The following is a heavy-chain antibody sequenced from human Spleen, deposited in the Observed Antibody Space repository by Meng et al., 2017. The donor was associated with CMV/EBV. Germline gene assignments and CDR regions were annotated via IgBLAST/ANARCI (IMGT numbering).Heavy chain of an antibody. Sequence: ASVKVSCKASGYTFTGYYMHWVRQAPGQGLEWMGCINPNSGGTNYAQKFQGRVTMTRDTSISTAYMELGRLRSEDTAVFYCARVPLKRYFEYWGLGKLVTVSS. CDR1: GYTFTGYY. V-gene: IGHV1-2*02. CDR3: ARVPLKRYFEY. CDR2: INPNSGGT. J-gene: IGHJ4*02.